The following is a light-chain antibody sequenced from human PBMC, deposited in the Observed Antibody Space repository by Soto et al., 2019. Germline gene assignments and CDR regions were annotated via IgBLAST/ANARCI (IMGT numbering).Light chain of an antibody. CDR3: QQYNTYWT. CDR2: DAS. Sequence: DIQMTQSPSTPAASVGEKDNKTCRASQIISSWLAWYQQKPGKAPKLLIYDASSLESGVPSRFSGSGSGTEFTLTISSLQPDDFATYYCQQYNTYWTFGRGTKVDIK. CDR1: QIISSW. V-gene: IGKV1-5*01. J-gene: IGKJ1*01.